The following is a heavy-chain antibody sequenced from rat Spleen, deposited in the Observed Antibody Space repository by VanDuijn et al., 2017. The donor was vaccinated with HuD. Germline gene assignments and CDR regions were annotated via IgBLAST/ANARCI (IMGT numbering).Heavy chain of an antibody. Sequence: QVQLQQSGAELAKPGSSVKISCKASGYTFTSYDISWIKQTTGQGLEYIGYINTGSGGTYYNEKFKGKATLTVDKSSSTAFMQLSSLTPEDTAVYYCASLATVATWDWGQGVMVTVSS. CDR2: INTGSGGT. J-gene: IGHJ2*01. V-gene: IGHV1-57*01. D-gene: IGHD1-3*01. CDR1: GYTFTSYD. CDR3: ASLATVATWD.